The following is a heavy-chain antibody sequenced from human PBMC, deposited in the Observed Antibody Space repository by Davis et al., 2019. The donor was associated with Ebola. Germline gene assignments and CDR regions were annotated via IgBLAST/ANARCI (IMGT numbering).Heavy chain of an antibody. CDR2: IYYSGST. D-gene: IGHD1-26*01. CDR3: ARHGRAWFDP. J-gene: IGHJ5*02. CDR1: GGSISSSSYY. Sequence: MPSETLSLTCTVSGGSISSSSYYWGWIRQPPGKGLEWIGSIYYSGSTYYNPSLKSRVTISVDTSKNQFSLKLSSVTAADTAVYYCARHGRAWFDPWGQGTLVTVSS. V-gene: IGHV4-39*01.